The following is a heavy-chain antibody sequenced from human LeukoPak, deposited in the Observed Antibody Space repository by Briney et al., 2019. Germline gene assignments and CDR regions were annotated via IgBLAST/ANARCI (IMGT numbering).Heavy chain of an antibody. V-gene: IGHV3-48*01. J-gene: IGHJ4*02. CDR1: GFTFSSYS. D-gene: IGHD2-15*01. Sequence: GGSLRLSCAASGFTFSSYSMNWVRQAPGKGLERISHIGSSSTTIYYADSVKGRFTISRDNSKNTLYLQMNSLRAEDTAVYYCAKCDADTYCSGGSCYPLGPTRSLDYWGQGTLVTVSS. CDR3: AKCDADTYCSGGSCYPLGPTRSLDY. CDR2: IGSSSTTI.